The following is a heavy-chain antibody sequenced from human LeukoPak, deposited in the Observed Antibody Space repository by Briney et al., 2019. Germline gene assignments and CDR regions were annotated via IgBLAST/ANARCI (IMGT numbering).Heavy chain of an antibody. Sequence: GRSLRLSCAASGFTFSTYGMNWVRQAPGKGLEWVSYISGSSSTIYYADSVKGRFTISRDNAKNSLYLQMNSLRTEDTAVYYCAKDTAVAHFDYWGQGTLVTVSS. CDR1: GFTFSTYG. J-gene: IGHJ4*02. CDR3: AKDTAVAHFDY. CDR2: ISGSSSTI. V-gene: IGHV3-48*01. D-gene: IGHD6-19*01.